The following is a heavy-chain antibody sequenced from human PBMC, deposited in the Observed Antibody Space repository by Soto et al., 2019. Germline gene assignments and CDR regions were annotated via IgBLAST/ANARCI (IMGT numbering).Heavy chain of an antibody. J-gene: IGHJ5*02. CDR3: AGMYYYGSGELENNWFDP. CDR2: INHSGST. D-gene: IGHD3-10*01. Sequence: PSETLSLTCAVYGGSFSGYYWSWIRQPPGKGLEWIGEINHSGSTNYNPSLKSRVTISVDTSKNQFSLKLSSVTAADTAVYYCAGMYYYGSGELENNWFDPWGQGTLVT. V-gene: IGHV4-34*01. CDR1: GGSFSGYY.